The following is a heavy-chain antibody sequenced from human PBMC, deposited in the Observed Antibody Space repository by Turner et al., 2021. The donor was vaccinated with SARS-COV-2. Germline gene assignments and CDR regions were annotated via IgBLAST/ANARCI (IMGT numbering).Heavy chain of an antibody. J-gene: IGHJ6*02. CDR1: GGSISSSSYY. Sequence: QLQLQESGPGLVKPSETLSLTCTVSGGSISSSSYYWGWIRQPPGKGLEWIGSIYYSGSTYYNPSLKRRVTISVDTSKNQFSLKLSSVTAADTAVYYCASPSVDFWSGSYYGMDVWGQGTTVTVSS. V-gene: IGHV4-39*01. CDR3: ASPSVDFWSGSYYGMDV. CDR2: IYYSGST. D-gene: IGHD3-3*01.